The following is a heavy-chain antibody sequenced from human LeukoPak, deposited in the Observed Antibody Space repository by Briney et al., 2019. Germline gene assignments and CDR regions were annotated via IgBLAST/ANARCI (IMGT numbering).Heavy chain of an antibody. D-gene: IGHD3-22*01. CDR3: AKGWSIYYDGSGFPDY. CDR2: ISGSGANT. Sequence: GGSLRLSCAASGFTFSSYAMSWVRQAPGKGLEWVSGISGSGANTDYADSVKGRFTISRDNSTATLYVQMNSLTAEDTAVYFCAKGWSIYYDGSGFPDYWGQGTLVTVSS. V-gene: IGHV3-23*01. CDR1: GFTFSSYA. J-gene: IGHJ4*02.